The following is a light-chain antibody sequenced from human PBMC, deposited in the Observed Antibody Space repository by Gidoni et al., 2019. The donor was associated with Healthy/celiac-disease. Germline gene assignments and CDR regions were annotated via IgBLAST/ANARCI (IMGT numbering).Light chain of an antibody. CDR3: QQYGSSPQT. CDR2: GAS. CDR1: QSVSSSY. V-gene: IGKV3-20*01. Sequence: EIVLTQSPGTLSFAPGGRATLSCSASQSVSSSYLAWYQQKPGQAPRLLIYGASSRATGIPARFSGSGYGTDFTLTISRLEPEDFAVYYCQQYGSSPQTFGQGTKVEIK. J-gene: IGKJ1*01.